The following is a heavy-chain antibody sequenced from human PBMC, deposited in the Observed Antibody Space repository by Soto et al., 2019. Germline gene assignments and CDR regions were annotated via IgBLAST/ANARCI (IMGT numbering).Heavy chain of an antibody. V-gene: IGHV3-30*03. Sequence: LRLSCAASGFTFSSYGMHWVRQAPGKGLEWVAVISYDGSNKYYADSVKGRFTISRDNSKNTLYLQMNSLRAEDTAVYYCARDQLSAMVRGVKIYYYYGMDVWGQGTTVTVSS. J-gene: IGHJ6*02. CDR2: ISYDGSNK. CDR3: ARDQLSAMVRGVKIYYYYGMDV. CDR1: GFTFSSYG. D-gene: IGHD3-10*01.